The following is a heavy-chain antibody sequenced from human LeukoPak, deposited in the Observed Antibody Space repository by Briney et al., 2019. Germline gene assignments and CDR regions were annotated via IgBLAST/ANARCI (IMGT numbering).Heavy chain of an antibody. J-gene: IGHJ6*03. CDR2: INVDETSA. CDR3: ARVAYCGGDCYSLDYYYMDV. D-gene: IGHD2-21*02. CDR1: GFTLRNYW. Sequence: GGSLRLSCAASGFTLRNYWMHWVRQTPGKGLLWVSRINVDETSATYARSAEGRFTISSDNAKNTLSPQINSLRAEDTAVYYCARVAYCGGDCYSLDYYYMDVWGKGTTVTVSS. V-gene: IGHV3-74*01.